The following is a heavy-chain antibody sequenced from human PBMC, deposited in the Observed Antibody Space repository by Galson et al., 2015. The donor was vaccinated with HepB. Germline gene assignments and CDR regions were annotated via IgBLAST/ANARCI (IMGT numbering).Heavy chain of an antibody. CDR3: ARGYSRSWYSGLGF. CDR2: IYSGGNT. V-gene: IGHV3-53*01. J-gene: IGHJ4*02. CDR1: GFTVSSNY. D-gene: IGHD6-13*01. Sequence: SLRLSCAASGFTVSSNYMSWVRQAPGRGLECVSVIYSGGNTYYAASVRGRFIISRDNSKNTLYLQMNSLRVEDTAVYYCARGYSRSWYSGLGFWGQGTLVTVSS.